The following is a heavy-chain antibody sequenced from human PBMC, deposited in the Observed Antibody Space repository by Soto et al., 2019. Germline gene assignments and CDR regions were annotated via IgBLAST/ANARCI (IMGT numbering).Heavy chain of an antibody. J-gene: IGHJ4*02. CDR2: ISGSGGST. V-gene: IGHV3-23*01. D-gene: IGHD6-13*01. CDR1: GFTLSSYA. CDR3: ARQIAATGTAGTFDY. Sequence: GGSLRLSCAASGFTLSSYAMSWVRQAPGKGVEWVSAISGSGGSTYYADSVKSRITINPDTSNNQFSLHLNSVTPEDTAVYYCARQIAATGTAGTFDYWGQGNLVTVSS.